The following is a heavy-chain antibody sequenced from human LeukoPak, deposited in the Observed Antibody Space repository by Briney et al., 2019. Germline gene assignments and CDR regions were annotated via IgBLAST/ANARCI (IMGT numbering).Heavy chain of an antibody. D-gene: IGHD1-26*01. J-gene: IGHJ5*02. Sequence: ASVKVSCKASGYTFTSYYMHWVRQAPGQGLEWMGIINPSGGSASYAQKFQGRVTMTRDMSTSTVYMELSSLRSEDTAVYYCARDRGSNWLDPWGQGTLVTVSS. V-gene: IGHV1-46*01. CDR1: GYTFTSYY. CDR3: ARDRGSNWLDP. CDR2: INPSGGSA.